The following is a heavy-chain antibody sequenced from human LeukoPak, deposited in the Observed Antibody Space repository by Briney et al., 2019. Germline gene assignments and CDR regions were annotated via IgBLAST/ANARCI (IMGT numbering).Heavy chain of an antibody. D-gene: IGHD1-26*01. CDR2: ISGSGGST. V-gene: IGHV3-23*01. CDR1: GFTFSSFA. CDR3: AKDKGSGTYPPY. Sequence: PGGSLRLSCAASGFTFSSFALSWVRQGPGKGLEWVSGISGSGGSTYYADSVKGRFTISRDNSNNRLYLQMNSLRAEDTAVYYCAKDKGSGTYPPYWGHGTLVTVSS. J-gene: IGHJ4*01.